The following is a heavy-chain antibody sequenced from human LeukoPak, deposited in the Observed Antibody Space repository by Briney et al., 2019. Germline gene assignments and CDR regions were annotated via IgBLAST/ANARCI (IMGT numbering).Heavy chain of an antibody. D-gene: IGHD6-13*01. CDR2: TYYRSKWYN. J-gene: IGHJ4*02. CDR1: GDSVSSNSPT. Sequence: SQTLSLTCAISGDSVSSNSPTWTWIRQSPSRGLEWLGRTYYRSKWYNDYAVSVKSRIIINPDTSKNQFSLHLNSVTPEDTAVYYCARGSHSSSWYFDYWGQGTLVTVSS. CDR3: ARGSHSSSWYFDY. V-gene: IGHV6-1*01.